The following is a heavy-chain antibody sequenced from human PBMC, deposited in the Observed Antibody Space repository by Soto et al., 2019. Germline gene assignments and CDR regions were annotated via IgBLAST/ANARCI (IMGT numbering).Heavy chain of an antibody. V-gene: IGHV4-59*12. CDR3: ARDKITGLFDY. Sequence: SSETLSLTCSVSGAPISSYYYTWIRQTPGKGLEWIGYIYLGGSINHNPSFKSRVIISVDTSKNQFSLKLTSVTAADTAVYYCARDKITGLFDYWGQGTLVTVSS. CDR1: GAPISSYY. D-gene: IGHD2-8*02. CDR2: IYLGGSI. J-gene: IGHJ4*02.